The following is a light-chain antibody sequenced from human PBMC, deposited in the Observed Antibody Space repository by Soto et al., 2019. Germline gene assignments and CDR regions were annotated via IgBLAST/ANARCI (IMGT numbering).Light chain of an antibody. Sequence: DIVMTQSPATLSVSPGERATVSCRASQSVSSSLAWYQQKPGQAPRLLIYDASTRATGIPARFSGSESGTEFTLTITSLQADDFATYYCQQYDKYWTFGQGTKVDIK. J-gene: IGKJ1*01. CDR3: QQYDKYWT. V-gene: IGKV3D-15*01. CDR1: QSVSSS. CDR2: DAS.